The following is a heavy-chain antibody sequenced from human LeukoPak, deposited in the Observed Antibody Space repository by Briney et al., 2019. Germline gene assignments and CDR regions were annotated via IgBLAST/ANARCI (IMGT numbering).Heavy chain of an antibody. CDR3: AKDHLPGIVVADRDY. CDR1: GFTFSNYA. CDR2: IFASGTPT. D-gene: IGHD6-19*01. J-gene: IGHJ4*02. Sequence: GGSLRLSCAASGFTFSNYAMTWVRQAPGKGLQWVSPIFASGTPTHYADSVKDRITISRDNSKSTLYLQMNSLRAEDTAIYYCAKDHLPGIVVADRDYWGQGTLVTVSS. V-gene: IGHV3-23*01.